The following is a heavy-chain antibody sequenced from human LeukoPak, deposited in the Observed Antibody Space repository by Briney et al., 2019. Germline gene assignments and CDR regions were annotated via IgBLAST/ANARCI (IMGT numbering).Heavy chain of an antibody. J-gene: IGHJ3*02. D-gene: IGHD3-22*01. CDR2: IIPILGIA. Sequence: ASVKVSCKASGGTFSSYAISWVRQAPGQGLEWMGRIIPILGIANYAQKFQGRVTITADKSTSTAYMEPSSLRSEDTAVYYCASSRYDYYDSSGNDAFDIWGQGTMVTVSS. CDR1: GGTFSSYA. CDR3: ASSRYDYYDSSGNDAFDI. V-gene: IGHV1-69*04.